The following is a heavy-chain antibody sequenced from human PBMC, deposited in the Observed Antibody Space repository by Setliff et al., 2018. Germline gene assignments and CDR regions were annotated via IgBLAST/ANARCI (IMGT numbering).Heavy chain of an antibody. Sequence: ASVKVSCKTSGFVFITYAITWVRQAPGQGLEWMGWISGYYNKTNYAQKFQDRVTMTTDTSTGTAYMELNRLRAEDTAVYYCAKRGHYSSSDGLSFDFWGQGTQVTVSS. CDR3: AKRGHYSSSDGLSFDF. CDR1: GFVFITYA. D-gene: IGHD6-6*01. J-gene: IGHJ4*02. V-gene: IGHV1-18*01. CDR2: ISGYYNKT.